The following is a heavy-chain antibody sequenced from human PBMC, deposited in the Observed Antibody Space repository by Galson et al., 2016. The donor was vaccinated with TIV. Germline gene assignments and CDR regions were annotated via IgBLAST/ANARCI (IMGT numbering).Heavy chain of an antibody. CDR3: ATYCSSTTCLFDP. D-gene: IGHD2-2*01. CDR1: GGSISSTSYY. Sequence: ETLSLTCTVSGGSISSTSYYWGWIRQPPGKGLEWIGNIYYSGIAYYNPSLRSRVTISVDTSKNQFSLKLSSVTAADTAVYYCATYCSSTTCLFDPWGQGTLVTVSS. J-gene: IGHJ5*02. V-gene: IGHV4-39*01. CDR2: IYYSGIA.